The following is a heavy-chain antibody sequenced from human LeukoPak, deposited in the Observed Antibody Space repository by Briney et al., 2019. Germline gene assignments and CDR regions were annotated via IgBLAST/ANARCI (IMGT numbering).Heavy chain of an antibody. CDR3: ARGYYDGSGYYSRYYYYGMDV. Sequence: GASVKVSCKASGYTFTGYYMHWVRPAPGQGLEWMGWINPNSGGTNYAQKFQGWVTMTRDTSISTAYMELSRLRSDDTAVYYCARGYYDGSGYYSRYYYYGMDVWGQGTTVTVSS. CDR1: GYTFTGYY. V-gene: IGHV1-2*04. D-gene: IGHD3-22*01. CDR2: INPNSGGT. J-gene: IGHJ6*02.